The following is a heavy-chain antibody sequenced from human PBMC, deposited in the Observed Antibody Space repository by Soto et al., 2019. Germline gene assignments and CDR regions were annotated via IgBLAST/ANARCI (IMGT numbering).Heavy chain of an antibody. CDR1: GFTFSSYG. CDR2: ISYDRSNK. V-gene: IGHV3-30*18. Sequence: QVQLVEAGGGVVQPGMSLRLSCAASGFTFSSYGMHWVRQAPGKGLEWVAVISYDRSNKYYADSVKGRFTISRDNSKNTLYLQMNSLRAEDTDVYYCAKSGYSSSWTFVYWGQGTLVTVSS. J-gene: IGHJ4*02. D-gene: IGHD6-13*01. CDR3: AKSGYSSSWTFVY.